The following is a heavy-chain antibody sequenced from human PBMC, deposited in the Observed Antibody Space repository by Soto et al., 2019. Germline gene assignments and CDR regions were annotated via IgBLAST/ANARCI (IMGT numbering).Heavy chain of an antibody. CDR3: ERHQVGYFDQDFNYYGMDV. CDR2: IYPGDSKT. CDR1: GYTFPDYW. D-gene: IGHD3-9*01. J-gene: IGHJ6*02. V-gene: IGHV5-51*01. Sequence: PGESLKISCKGSGYTFPDYWIVWVRQMPGKGLEWMGVIYPGDSKTKYSPSFQGQVTLSAAKSIPTAYLQWSSLKASDTAVYYCERHQVGYFDQDFNYYGMDVWGQGTMVTVSS.